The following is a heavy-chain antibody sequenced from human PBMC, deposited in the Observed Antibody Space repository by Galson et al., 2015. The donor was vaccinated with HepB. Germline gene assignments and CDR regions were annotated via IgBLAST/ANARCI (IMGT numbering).Heavy chain of an antibody. CDR1: GFTFSDCY. Sequence: SLRLSCAASGFTFSDCYMSWIRQAPGKGQEWVSYISSSSSYTNHADSVKDRFTISRDNAKNSLYLQMNSLRAEDTAVYYCARGGNLWFGEKYYFDYWGQGTLVTVSS. V-gene: IGHV3-11*06. CDR3: ARGGNLWFGEKYYFDY. D-gene: IGHD3-10*01. J-gene: IGHJ4*02. CDR2: ISSSSSYT.